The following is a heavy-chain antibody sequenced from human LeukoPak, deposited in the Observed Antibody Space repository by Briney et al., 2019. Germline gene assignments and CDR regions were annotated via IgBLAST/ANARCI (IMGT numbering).Heavy chain of an antibody. CDR3: ATFPSTVTTDDY. D-gene: IGHD4-17*01. CDR1: GFTFSSYG. CDR2: ISYDGSNK. V-gene: IGHV3-30*03. J-gene: IGHJ4*02. Sequence: GRSLRLSCAASGFTFSSYGMHWVRQAPGKGLEWVAVISYDGSNKYYADSVKGRFTLSRDNSKNTLYLQMNSLRAEDTGVYYCATFPSTVTTDDYWGQGTLVTVSS.